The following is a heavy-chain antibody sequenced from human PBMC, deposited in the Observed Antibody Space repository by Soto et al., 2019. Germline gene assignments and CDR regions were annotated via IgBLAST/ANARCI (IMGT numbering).Heavy chain of an antibody. CDR1: GYSFSNYL. J-gene: IGHJ6*02. CDR3: ATTTTDYFAMDV. D-gene: IGHD1-1*01. Sequence: GESLKLSCLGSGYSFSNYLIGWVRQMPGKGLEWMEIMYPGYSDARYGPSFQGKVTISADKSTNTAFLQWSSLKASDTAMYYCATTTTDYFAMDVWGQGTSVTVSS. CDR2: MYPGYSDA. V-gene: IGHV5-51*01.